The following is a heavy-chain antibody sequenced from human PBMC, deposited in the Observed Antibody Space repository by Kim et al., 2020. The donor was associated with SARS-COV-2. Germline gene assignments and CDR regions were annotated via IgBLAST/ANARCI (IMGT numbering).Heavy chain of an antibody. D-gene: IGHD2-21*01. CDR3: ARDRGDPAWVGGMDV. J-gene: IGHJ6*02. CDR1: GFTVSGSY. CDR2: IYSDSST. Sequence: GGSLRLSCAASGFTVSGSYMSWVRQAPGKGLEWVSVIYSDSSTYYADYVKGRFTISRDNSKNTLYLQMNSLRAEDTAVYYCARDRGDPAWVGGMDVWGQGTTVTVSS. V-gene: IGHV3-53*01.